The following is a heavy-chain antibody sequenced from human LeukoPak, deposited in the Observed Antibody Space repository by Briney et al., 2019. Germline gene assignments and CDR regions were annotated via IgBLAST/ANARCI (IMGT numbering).Heavy chain of an antibody. D-gene: IGHD1-26*01. CDR2: ISSSSSYI. J-gene: IGHJ4*02. CDR1: GFTFSSYS. V-gene: IGHV3-21*01. CDR3: ARDEWELLRAY. Sequence: PGGSLRLSCAASGFTFSSYSMNWVRQAPGKGLEWVSSISSSSSYIYYADSVKGRFTISRDNSKNTLYLQMNSLRAEDTAVYYCARDEWELLRAYWGQGTLVTVSS.